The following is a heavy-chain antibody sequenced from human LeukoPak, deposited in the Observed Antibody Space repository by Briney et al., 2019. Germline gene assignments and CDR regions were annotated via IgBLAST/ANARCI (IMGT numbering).Heavy chain of an antibody. V-gene: IGHV3-23*01. CDR3: AKDFERDAFDV. CDR2: ISGSGDTT. CDR1: GFTFSSYA. J-gene: IGHJ3*01. Sequence: GGLRLSCAASGFTFSSYAMSWVRQAPGKGLEWVSVISGSGDTTYYADSVKGRFTISRDNSKDTLYLQMNSLRAEDTAVYYCAKDFERDAFDVWGRGTMVTVSS.